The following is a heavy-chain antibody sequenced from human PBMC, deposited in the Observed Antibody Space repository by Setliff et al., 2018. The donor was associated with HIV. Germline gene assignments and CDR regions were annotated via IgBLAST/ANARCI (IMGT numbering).Heavy chain of an antibody. CDR2: IHHSGST. V-gene: IGHV4-59*01. Sequence: SETLSLTCTVSGGSISNYYWSWIRQPPGKGLEWIGYIHHSGSTNYNPSLKGRVSISVDTSKNQFSLKLSSVTAADTAVYYCARGEYYFDYWGQGTLVTVSS. CDR3: ARGEYYFDY. J-gene: IGHJ4*02. CDR1: GGSISNYY.